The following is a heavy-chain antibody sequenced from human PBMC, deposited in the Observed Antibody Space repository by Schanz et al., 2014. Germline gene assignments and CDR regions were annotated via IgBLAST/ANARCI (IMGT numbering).Heavy chain of an antibody. V-gene: IGHV3-7*01. CDR3: AKDPHKDYGGKPQALDI. J-gene: IGHJ3*02. CDR2: MNQDGSVK. Sequence: EVQLVESGGGLVQPGGSLRLSCAASRFTFSDYWMSWVRQAPGKGLEWVANMNQDGSVKNYADSVKGRFTISRDNSKNTLYLQMNSLRAEDTALYYCAKDPHKDYGGKPQALDIWGQGTMVTVSS. D-gene: IGHD4-17*01. CDR1: RFTFSDYW.